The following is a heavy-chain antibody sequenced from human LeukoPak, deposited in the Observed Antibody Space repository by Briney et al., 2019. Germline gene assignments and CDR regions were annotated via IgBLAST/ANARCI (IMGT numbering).Heavy chain of an antibody. CDR1: GFTFSSYA. D-gene: IGHD3-10*01. Sequence: PGGSLRLSCAASGFTFSSYAMSWVRQAPGKGLEWVSAISGSGGSTYYADSVKGHFTISRDNSKNTLYLQMNNLRAEDTAVYYCAKVGSTMVRGVSDSWGQGTLVTVSS. J-gene: IGHJ4*02. V-gene: IGHV3-23*01. CDR3: AKVGSTMVRGVSDS. CDR2: ISGSGGST.